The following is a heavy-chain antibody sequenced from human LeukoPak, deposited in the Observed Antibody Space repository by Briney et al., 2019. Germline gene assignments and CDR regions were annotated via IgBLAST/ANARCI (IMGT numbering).Heavy chain of an antibody. CDR2: IYTSGST. CDR1: GGSISSYY. Sequence: SETLSLTCTASGGSISSYYWSWIRQPAGKGLEWIGRIYTSGSTNYHPSLMSRVTMSVDTSKNQFSLNLSSVTAADTAVYYCAREGSYRPLDYWGQGTLVTVSS. J-gene: IGHJ4*02. CDR3: AREGSYRPLDY. D-gene: IGHD1-26*01. V-gene: IGHV4-4*07.